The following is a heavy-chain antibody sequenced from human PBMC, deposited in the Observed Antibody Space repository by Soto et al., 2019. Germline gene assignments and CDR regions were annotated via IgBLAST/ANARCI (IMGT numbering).Heavy chain of an antibody. CDR3: AKDVRDSSGWPGVY. CDR2: ISGSGGAT. V-gene: IGHV3-23*01. Sequence: GGSLRLSCAASKFTFSSYDMSWVRQTPGKGLEWVSGISGSGGATYYADSVKGRFVISRDNSNNTLYLQMNRLRVEDTAVYYCAKDVRDSSGWPGVYWGQGTLVTVSS. J-gene: IGHJ4*02. CDR1: KFTFSSYD. D-gene: IGHD6-19*01.